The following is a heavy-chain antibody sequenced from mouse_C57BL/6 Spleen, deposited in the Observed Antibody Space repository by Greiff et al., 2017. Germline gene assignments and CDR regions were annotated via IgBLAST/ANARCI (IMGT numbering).Heavy chain of an antibody. J-gene: IGHJ4*01. CDR2: ISSGGDYI. V-gene: IGHV5-9-1*02. Sequence: EVQGVESGEGLVKPGGSLKLSCAASGFTFSSYAMSWVRQTPEKRLEWVAYISSGGDYIYYADTVKGRFTISRDNARNTLYLQMSSLKSEDTAMYYCTREGDFLYAMDYWGQGTSVTVSS. D-gene: IGHD2-13*01. CDR3: TREGDFLYAMDY. CDR1: GFTFSSYA.